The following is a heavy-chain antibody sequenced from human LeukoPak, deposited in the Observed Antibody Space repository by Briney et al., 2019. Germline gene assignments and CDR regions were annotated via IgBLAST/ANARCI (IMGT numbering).Heavy chain of an antibody. V-gene: IGHV3-23*01. CDR2: ISGSGGST. Sequence: PGGSLRLSCAASGFTFRSYGMSWVRQAPGKGLEWVSAISGSGGSTYYADSVKGRFTISRDNAKNSVYLQMNSLRAEDTAVYYCARQSSALKYWGQGTLVTVSS. CDR3: ARQSSALKY. D-gene: IGHD3-22*01. J-gene: IGHJ4*02. CDR1: GFTFRSYG.